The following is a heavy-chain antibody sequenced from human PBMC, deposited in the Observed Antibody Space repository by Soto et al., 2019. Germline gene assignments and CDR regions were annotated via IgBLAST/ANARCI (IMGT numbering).Heavy chain of an antibody. CDR1: GFTFSDYY. J-gene: IGHJ3*02. CDR2: ISSSGSTI. CDR3: ASRLNDLDYGDYVREGAFDI. Sequence: QVQLVESGGGLVKPGGSLRLSCAASGFTFSDYYMSWIRQAPGKGLEWVSYISSSGSTIYYADSVKGRFTISRDNAKNSLYLQMNSLRAEDTAVYYCASRLNDLDYGDYVREGAFDIWGQGTMVTVSS. V-gene: IGHV3-11*01. D-gene: IGHD4-17*01.